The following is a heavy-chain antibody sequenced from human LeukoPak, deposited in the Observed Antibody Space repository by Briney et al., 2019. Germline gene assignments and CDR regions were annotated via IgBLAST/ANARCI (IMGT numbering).Heavy chain of an antibody. V-gene: IGHV4-34*01. CDR3: ARRGRFYDYVWGSHRYGGFDY. J-gene: IGHJ4*02. CDR1: GGSFSGYY. Sequence: SETLSLTCAVYGGSFSGYYWTWIRQPPGKGLEWIGEINHSGGTNYNPSLKSRVTISVDTSKNEFSLKLSSVTAADTSVYYCARRGRFYDYVWGSHRYGGFDYWGQGTLVTVSS. D-gene: IGHD3-16*02. CDR2: INHSGGT.